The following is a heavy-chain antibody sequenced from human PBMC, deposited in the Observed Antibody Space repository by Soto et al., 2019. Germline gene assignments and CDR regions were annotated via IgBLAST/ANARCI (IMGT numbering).Heavy chain of an antibody. D-gene: IGHD2-15*01. CDR3: AKSFGATAATAFDI. CDR1: GFTFSSYA. V-gene: IGHV3-30*18. CDR2: ISYDGSNK. Sequence: QVQLVESGGGVVQPGTSLRLSCAASGFTFSSYAMHWVRQAPGKGLEWVAVISYDGSNKYYADSVKGRFTISRDNSKNTLYLQLISLRAEDTTVYYCAKSFGATAATAFDIWGQGTMVTVSS. J-gene: IGHJ3*02.